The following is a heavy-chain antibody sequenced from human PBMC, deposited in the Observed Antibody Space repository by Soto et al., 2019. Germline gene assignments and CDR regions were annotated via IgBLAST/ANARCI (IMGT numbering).Heavy chain of an antibody. J-gene: IGHJ4*02. CDR3: AKDRDVTIFGVVITLDF. CDR2: IRGSGGST. Sequence: EVQLLESGGGLVQPGGSLRLSCAASGFTFSRYAMSWVRQAPGKGLEWVSAIRGSGGSTYFADSVKGRFTISRDNSKKVQYLQRNSLGAVDSAKYHCAKDRDVTIFGVVITLDFWGQGSLVAVST. D-gene: IGHD3-3*01. V-gene: IGHV3-23*01. CDR1: GFTFSRYA.